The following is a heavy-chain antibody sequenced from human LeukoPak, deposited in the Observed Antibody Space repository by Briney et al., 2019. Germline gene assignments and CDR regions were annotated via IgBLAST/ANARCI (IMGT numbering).Heavy chain of an antibody. CDR2: IYYSGST. D-gene: IGHD3-3*01. V-gene: IGHV4-31*03. CDR3: ARELYDFWSGPKIDY. J-gene: IGHJ4*02. Sequence: PSQTLSLTCTVSGGSISSGGYYWSWIRQHPGKGLEWIGYIYYSGSTYYNPSLKSRVTISVDTSKNQFSLKLSSVTAADTAVCYCARELYDFWSGPKIDYWGQGTLVTVSS. CDR1: GGSISSGGYY.